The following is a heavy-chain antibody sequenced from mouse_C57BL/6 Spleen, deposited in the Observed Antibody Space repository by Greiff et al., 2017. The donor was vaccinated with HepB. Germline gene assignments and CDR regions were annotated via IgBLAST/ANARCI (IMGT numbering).Heavy chain of an antibody. V-gene: IGHV5-16*01. Sequence: EVQRVESEGGLVQPGSSMKLSCTASGFTFSDYYMAWVRQVPEKGLEWVANINYDGSSTYYLDSLKSRFIISRDNAKNILYLQMSSLKSEDTATYYCAGAYGSSFYWYFDVWGTGTTVTVSS. D-gene: IGHD1-1*01. CDR3: AGAYGSSFYWYFDV. CDR2: INYDGSST. CDR1: GFTFSDYY. J-gene: IGHJ1*03.